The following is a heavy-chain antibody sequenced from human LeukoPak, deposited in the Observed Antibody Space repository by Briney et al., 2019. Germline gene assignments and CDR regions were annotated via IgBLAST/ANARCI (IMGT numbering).Heavy chain of an antibody. J-gene: IGHJ4*02. CDR3: ARAVGGDGSGSL. CDR2: INPNSGGT. CDR1: GYTFTGYY. Sequence: ASVKVSCKASGYTFTGYYMHWVRQAPGQGLEWMGWINPNSGGTNYAQKFQGRVTMTRDTSISTAYMGLSRLRSDDTAVYYCARAVGGDGSGSLWGPGTLVTVSS. D-gene: IGHD3-10*01. V-gene: IGHV1-2*02.